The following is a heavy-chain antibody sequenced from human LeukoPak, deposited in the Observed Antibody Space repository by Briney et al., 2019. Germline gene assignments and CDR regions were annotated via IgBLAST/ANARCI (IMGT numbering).Heavy chain of an antibody. Sequence: SETLSLTCTVSGDSIGTYYWSWIRQSPGKGLEWIGETYHSGSTNYNSSLKSRVTISLDTSKNQFSLKLSSVTAADTAVYYCARGRRIVVVLGATRTHRDYYMDVWGKGTTVTVSS. CDR2: TYHSGST. D-gene: IGHD2-15*01. CDR1: GDSIGTYY. J-gene: IGHJ6*03. CDR3: ARGRRIVVVLGATRTHRDYYMDV. V-gene: IGHV4-34*01.